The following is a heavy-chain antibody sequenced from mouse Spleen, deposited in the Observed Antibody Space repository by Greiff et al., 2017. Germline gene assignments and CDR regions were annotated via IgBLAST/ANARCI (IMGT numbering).Heavy chain of an antibody. CDR1: GYSFTGYF. V-gene: IGHV1-20*02. CDR2: INPYNGDT. J-gene: IGHJ2*01. CDR3: ARGRIHYYGLDY. D-gene: IGHD1-2*01. Sequence: DVHLVESGPKLVKPGASVKISCKASGYSFTGYFMNWVMQSHGKSLEWIGRINPYNGDTFYNQKFKGKATLTVDKSSSTAHMELRSLASEDSAVYYCARGRIHYYGLDYWGQGTTLTVSS.